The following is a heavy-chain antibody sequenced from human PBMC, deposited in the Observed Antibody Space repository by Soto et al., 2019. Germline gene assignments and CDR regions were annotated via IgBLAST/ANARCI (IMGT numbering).Heavy chain of an antibody. V-gene: IGHV3-30-3*01. CDR1: GFTFSSYA. Sequence: QVQLVESGGGVVQPGRSLRLSCAASGFTFSSYAMHWVRQAPGKGLEWVAVISYDGSNKYYADSVKGRFTISRDNSKNTLYLQMNSLRAEDTAVYYWARPLWSDDYNWGYFDLWGRGTLVTVSS. D-gene: IGHD4-4*01. J-gene: IGHJ2*01. CDR2: ISYDGSNK. CDR3: ARPLWSDDYNWGYFDL.